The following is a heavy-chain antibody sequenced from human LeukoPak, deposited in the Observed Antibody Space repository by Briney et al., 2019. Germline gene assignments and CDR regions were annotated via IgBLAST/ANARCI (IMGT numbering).Heavy chain of an antibody. CDR2: ISAYNGNT. D-gene: IGHD3-10*01. Sequence: ASVRVSCKPSGYTFTTYGISWVRQAPGQGLEWMGWISAYNGNTDYAQKFRGRVTMTTDTSTSTAYMELRSLRSDDTAVYYCARGGGYYGIDYWGQGTLVTVSS. V-gene: IGHV1-18*04. J-gene: IGHJ4*02. CDR1: GYTFTTYG. CDR3: ARGGGYYGIDY.